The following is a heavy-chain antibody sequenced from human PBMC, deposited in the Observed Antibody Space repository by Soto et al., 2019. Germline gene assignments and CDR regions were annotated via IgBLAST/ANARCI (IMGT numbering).Heavy chain of an antibody. J-gene: IGHJ4*02. Sequence: GGSLRLSCAASGFTFSSYSMNWVRQAPGKGLEWVSSISSSSSYIYYADSVKGRFTISRDNAKNSLYLQMNSLRAEDTAVYYCAPRGSRAGAFAYWGQGTLVTVSS. CDR3: APRGSRAGAFAY. D-gene: IGHD3-16*01. V-gene: IGHV3-21*01. CDR2: ISSSSSYI. CDR1: GFTFSSYS.